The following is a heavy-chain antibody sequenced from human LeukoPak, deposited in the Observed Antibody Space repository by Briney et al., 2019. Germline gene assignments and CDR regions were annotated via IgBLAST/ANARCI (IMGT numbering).Heavy chain of an antibody. V-gene: IGHV4-61*08. CDR2: IYYSGST. J-gene: IGHJ4*02. CDR3: ATRITPWYYFDH. D-gene: IGHD2-15*01. Sequence: SETLSLTCAVSGGSISSGGYSWSWIRQAPGKGLEWIGYIYYSGSTNYNPSLKSRVTISVDTSKNQFSLKLSSVTAADTAVYYCATRITPWYYFDHWGQGTLVTVSS. CDR1: GGSISSGGYS.